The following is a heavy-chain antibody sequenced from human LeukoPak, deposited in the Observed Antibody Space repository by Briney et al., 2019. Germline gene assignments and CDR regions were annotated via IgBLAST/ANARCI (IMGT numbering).Heavy chain of an antibody. CDR1: GFTFSSYA. D-gene: IGHD6-19*01. V-gene: IGHV3-64D*09. CDR3: VKGDRGSGWYRGAFGI. J-gene: IGHJ3*02. CDR2: VSSNGGST. Sequence: GGSLRLSCSASGFTFSSYAMHWVRQAPGKGLEYVSAVSSNGGSTYCADSVKGRFTISRDNSKNTLYLQMSSLRAEDTAVYYCVKGDRGSGWYRGAFGIWGQGTMVTVSS.